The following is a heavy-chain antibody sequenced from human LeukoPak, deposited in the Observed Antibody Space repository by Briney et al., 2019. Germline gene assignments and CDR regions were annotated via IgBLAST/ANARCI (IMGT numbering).Heavy chain of an antibody. CDR2: IKRDGSEK. Sequence: PGGSLRLSCAASGFTFSNYWMNWVRQAPGKGLEWVAHIKRDGSEKYYVDSVKGRFTISRDNSENTLHLQMTSLRVEDAAMYYCARDLVVAGTYGFGNWGQGTLVTVSS. CDR1: GFTFSNYW. D-gene: IGHD2-15*01. V-gene: IGHV3-7*01. CDR3: ARDLVVAGTYGFGN. J-gene: IGHJ4*02.